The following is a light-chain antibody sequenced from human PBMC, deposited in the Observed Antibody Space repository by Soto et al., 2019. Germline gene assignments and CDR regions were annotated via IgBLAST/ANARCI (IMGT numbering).Light chain of an antibody. V-gene: IGLV2-11*01. CDR3: FTYAGSYTLA. CDR2: DVT. J-gene: IGLJ2*01. CDR1: SMDVGNYNY. Sequence: QSALTQPRSVSGSPGQSVTLSCTGTSMDVGNYNYVSWYQHHPGNAPKLMIYDVTNRPSGVPDRGSGSKSGNTASLTISGLQAEDESDYYCFTYAGSYTLAFGGGTKLTVL.